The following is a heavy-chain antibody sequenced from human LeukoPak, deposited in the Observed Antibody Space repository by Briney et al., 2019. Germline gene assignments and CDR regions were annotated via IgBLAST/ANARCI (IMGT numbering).Heavy chain of an antibody. J-gene: IGHJ4*02. V-gene: IGHV4-4*07. D-gene: IGHD6-13*01. CDR2: IYTTGST. CDR1: GGSISSYY. CDR3: ARGAAATDRFDY. Sequence: PSETLSLTCTVSGGSISSYYWSWIRQPAGKGLEWIGRIYTTGSTNYNPSLKGRVTMSVDTSKNQFSLKVSSVTAADTAVYYCARGAAATDRFDYWGQGTLVTVSS.